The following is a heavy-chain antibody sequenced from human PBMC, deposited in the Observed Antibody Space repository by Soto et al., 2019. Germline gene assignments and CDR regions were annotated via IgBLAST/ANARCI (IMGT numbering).Heavy chain of an antibody. V-gene: IGHV1-3*01. Sequence: VQLVQSGAEVKKPGASVKISCTASGISYTTYAIHWVRQAPGQGLEWMGWINAGNGDTRYSQRFQGRVTLTRDTYATPTYMDLTSLRFEDTSIYYGARAITGYVTWGQGTLVTVSS. D-gene: IGHD3-16*01. CDR1: GISYTTYA. CDR3: ARAITGYVT. J-gene: IGHJ4*02. CDR2: INAGNGDT.